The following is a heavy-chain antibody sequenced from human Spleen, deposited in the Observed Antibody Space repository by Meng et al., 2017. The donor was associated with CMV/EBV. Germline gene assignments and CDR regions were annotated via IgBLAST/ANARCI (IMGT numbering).Heavy chain of an antibody. CDR1: GGTFSSYT. CDR2: IIPILGIA. Sequence: SVKVSCKASGGTFSSYTISWVRQAPGQGLEWMGRIIPILGIANYAQKFQGRVTITADKSTSTAYMELSSLRSEDTAVYDCARGLGRDGYNYAYWGQGTLVTVSS. J-gene: IGHJ4*02. D-gene: IGHD5-24*01. V-gene: IGHV1-69*02. CDR3: ARGLGRDGYNYAY.